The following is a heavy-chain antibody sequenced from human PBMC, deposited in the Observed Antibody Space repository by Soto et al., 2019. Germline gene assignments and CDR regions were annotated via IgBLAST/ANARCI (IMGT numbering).Heavy chain of an antibody. CDR3: ARLGYCSGGSCLFGAFDI. Sequence: GGSLSLSCAASGFTFSSYSMNWVRQAPGKGLEWVSSISSSSSYIYYADSVKGRFTISRDNAKNSLYLQMNSLRAEDTAVYYCARLGYCSGGSCLFGAFDIWGQGTMVTVSS. CDR1: GFTFSSYS. D-gene: IGHD2-15*01. J-gene: IGHJ3*02. V-gene: IGHV3-21*01. CDR2: ISSSSSYI.